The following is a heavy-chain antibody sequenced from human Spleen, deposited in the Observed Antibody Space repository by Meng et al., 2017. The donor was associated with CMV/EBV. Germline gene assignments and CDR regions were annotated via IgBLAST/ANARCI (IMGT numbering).Heavy chain of an antibody. D-gene: IGHD2-2*01. Sequence: GGSLRLSCAASGFTFSSYSMNWVRQAPGKGLEWVAVISYDGSNKYYADSVKGRFTISRDNSKNTLYLQMNSLRAEDTAVYYCARDKWYQIGGPLDYWGQGTLVTVSS. CDR2: ISYDGSNK. CDR1: GFTFSSYS. V-gene: IGHV3-30*04. CDR3: ARDKWYQIGGPLDY. J-gene: IGHJ4*02.